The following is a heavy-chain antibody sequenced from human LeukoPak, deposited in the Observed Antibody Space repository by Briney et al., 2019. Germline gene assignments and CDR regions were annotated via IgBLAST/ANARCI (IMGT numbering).Heavy chain of an antibody. CDR3: ARGDGSKIFDY. V-gene: IGHV4-39*01. D-gene: IGHD5-24*01. CDR2: IYYSGST. J-gene: IGHJ4*02. CDR1: GFTFSSYG. Sequence: GSLRLSCAASGFTFSSYGMHWVRQPPGKGLEWIGSIYYSGSTYYNPSLKSRVTISVDTSKNQFSLKLSSVTAADTAVYYCARGDGSKIFDYWGQGTLVTVSS.